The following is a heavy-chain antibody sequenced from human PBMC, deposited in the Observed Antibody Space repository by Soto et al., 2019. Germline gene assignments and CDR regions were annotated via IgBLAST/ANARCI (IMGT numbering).Heavy chain of an antibody. Sequence: SEPLSLTCIVSGESISSSSYYWGWIRQPPGKGLEWIGSIYYSGRSYYNPSFKSRVTISIDTSKNQSSLKLSSVTATDTAVYYCARQRTTVVTQAYFDHWGQVALVTVSS. CDR1: GESISSSSYY. V-gene: IGHV4-39*01. D-gene: IGHD2-21*02. J-gene: IGHJ4*02. CDR2: IYYSGRS. CDR3: ARQRTTVVTQAYFDH.